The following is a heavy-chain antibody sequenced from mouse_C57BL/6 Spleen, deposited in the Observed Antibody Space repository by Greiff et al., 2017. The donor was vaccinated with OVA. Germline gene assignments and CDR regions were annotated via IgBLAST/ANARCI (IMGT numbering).Heavy chain of an antibody. D-gene: IGHD3-2*02. Sequence: QVQLKQSGPGLVQPSQSLSITCTVSGFSLTSYGVHWVRQPPGKGLEWLGVIWSGGSTDYNAAFISRLSISKDNSKSQVFFKMNSLQADDTAIYYCAKNLDSSGWVFAYWGQGTLVTVSA. CDR3: AKNLDSSGWVFAY. V-gene: IGHV2-4*01. CDR2: IWSGGST. CDR1: GFSLTSYG. J-gene: IGHJ3*01.